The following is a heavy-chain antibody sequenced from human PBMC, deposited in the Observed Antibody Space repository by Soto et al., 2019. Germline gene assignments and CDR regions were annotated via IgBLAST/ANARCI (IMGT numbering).Heavy chain of an antibody. CDR2: INNSGGGT. J-gene: IGHJ4*02. V-gene: IGHV3-23*01. CDR1: GFHFSTYA. CDR3: AQDLDTTVFNFDY. Sequence: EVQLLESGGGLVQPGGSLRLSCAASGFHFSTYAMSWVRQAPGKGLEWVSTINNSGGGTYSPDSMKGRFTISRDNSKNTVYLQINSLRAEDTAIYYCAQDLDTTVFNFDYWGRGTLVTVSS. D-gene: IGHD5-18*01.